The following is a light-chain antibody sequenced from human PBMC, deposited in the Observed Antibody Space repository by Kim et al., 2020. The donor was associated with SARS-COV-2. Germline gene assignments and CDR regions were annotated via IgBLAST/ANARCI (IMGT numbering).Light chain of an antibody. J-gene: IGKJ1*01. Sequence: SPGEGATLSCRASQNVNSNYLSWYQQKPGQAPRLLIYGISSRATGIPDRFSGSGSGTDFTLTISRLEPEDFAVYYCQQYGDSPRTFGQGTKVDIK. CDR3: QQYGDSPRT. CDR2: GIS. CDR1: QNVNSNY. V-gene: IGKV3-20*01.